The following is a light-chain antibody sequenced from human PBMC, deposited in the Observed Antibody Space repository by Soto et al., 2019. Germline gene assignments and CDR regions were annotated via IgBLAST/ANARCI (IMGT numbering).Light chain of an antibody. Sequence: EIVMTQSPATLSVSPGERATLSCRASQSVSSNLAWYQQKPGQSPRLLIYGASTRATGIPARFSGSGSGTDSTLTISLLQSEDFAVYYCQQYNNGGTFGQGTKVEIK. CDR1: QSVSSN. CDR3: QQYNNGGT. CDR2: GAS. J-gene: IGKJ1*01. V-gene: IGKV3-15*01.